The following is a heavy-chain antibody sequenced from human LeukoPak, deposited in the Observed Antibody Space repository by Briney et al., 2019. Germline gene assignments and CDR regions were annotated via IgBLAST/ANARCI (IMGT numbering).Heavy chain of an antibody. V-gene: IGHV3-7*01. CDR2: INQDGTER. CDR1: EFIFGAYW. Sequence: GGSLRLSCAASEFIFGAYWMTWVRQAPGKGLEWVAHINQDGTERYYMDSVKGRFTISRDNAKKSLFLQMNSLTAEDTALYYCVRSLERFGTRDYWGQGTLVTVSS. J-gene: IGHJ4*02. D-gene: IGHD3-10*01. CDR3: VRSLERFGTRDY.